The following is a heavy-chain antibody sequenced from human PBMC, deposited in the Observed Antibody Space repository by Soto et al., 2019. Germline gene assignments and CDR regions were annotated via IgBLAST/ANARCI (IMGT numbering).Heavy chain of an antibody. V-gene: IGHV1-3*01. CDR1: GYTFTSYA. J-gene: IGHJ4*02. D-gene: IGHD6-19*01. CDR3: ARDRSGWYYFDY. Sequence: ASVKVSCKASGYTFTSYAMHWVRQAPGQRLEWMGWINAGNGNTKYSQKFQGRVTITRDTSASTAYMELSSLRSEDTAVYYCARDRSGWYYFDYWGQGTLVTVSS. CDR2: INAGNGNT.